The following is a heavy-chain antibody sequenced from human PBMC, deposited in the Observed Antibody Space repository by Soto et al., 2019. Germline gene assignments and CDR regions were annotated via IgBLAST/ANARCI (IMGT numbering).Heavy chain of an antibody. CDR2: IIPIFCTA. Sequence: QVQLVQSGAEVKKPGSSVKVSCKASGGTFSSYATSWVRQAPGQGLEWMGGIIPIFCTANYAQKFQGRVTITADESTSPAYMELSSLRSEDTAVYYCHQGYCSGGSCYSFDSWGQGTLVTVSS. CDR3: HQGYCSGGSCYSFDS. J-gene: IGHJ4*02. D-gene: IGHD2-15*01. V-gene: IGHV1-69*12. CDR1: GGTFSSYA.